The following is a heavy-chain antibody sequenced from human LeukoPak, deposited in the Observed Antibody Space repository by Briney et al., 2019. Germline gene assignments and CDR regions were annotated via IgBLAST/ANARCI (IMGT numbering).Heavy chain of an antibody. D-gene: IGHD3-10*01. CDR2: TSAGGGAT. CDR3: AQGATYGSGSYYTD. V-gene: IGHV3-23*01. J-gene: IGHJ4*02. CDR1: GFTFSSYA. Sequence: GGSLRVSCAASGFTFSSYAMSWVRQAPGKGLEWVSLTSAGGGATYYADSVKGRFTISRDNSKNTLYLHMDSLRAEDTAVYYCAQGATYGSGSYYTDWGQGTLVTVSS.